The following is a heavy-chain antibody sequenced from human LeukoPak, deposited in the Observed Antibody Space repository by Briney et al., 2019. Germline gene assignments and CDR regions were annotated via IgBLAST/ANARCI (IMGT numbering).Heavy chain of an antibody. J-gene: IGHJ4*02. CDR1: GGSISSYY. CDR2: IYYSGST. D-gene: IGHD6-19*01. CDR3: ARSSPRQWLPEYFDY. Sequence: SETLSLTCTVSGGSISSYYWSWIRQPPGKGLEWIGYIYYSGSTNYNPSLRSRVSISVDTCKNQISLKMSSVTAADTAVCYCARSSPRQWLPEYFDYWGQGTVVTVSA. V-gene: IGHV4-59*01.